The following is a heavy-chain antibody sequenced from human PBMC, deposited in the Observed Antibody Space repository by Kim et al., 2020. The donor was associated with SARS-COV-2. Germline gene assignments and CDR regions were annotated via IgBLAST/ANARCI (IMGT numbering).Heavy chain of an antibody. CDR3: ARGGAGGSGSYYKFPFDY. D-gene: IGHD3-10*01. CDR2: IYHSGST. CDR1: GGSISSSNW. V-gene: IGHV4-4*02. J-gene: IGHJ4*02. Sequence: SETLSLTCAVSGGSISSSNWWSWVRQPPGKGLEWIGEIYHSGSTNYNPSLKSRVTISVDKSKNQFSLKLSSVTAADTAVYYCARGGAGGSGSYYKFPFDYWGQGTLVTVSS.